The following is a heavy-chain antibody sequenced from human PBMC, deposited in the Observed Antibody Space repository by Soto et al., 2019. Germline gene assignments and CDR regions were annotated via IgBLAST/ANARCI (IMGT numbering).Heavy chain of an antibody. CDR2: ISANNGNS. Sequence: QVQLVQSGAEVKKPGASVKVSCKASGYTFTSYGISWVRQAPGQGLEWMGWISANNGNSNYAQKFKGRVTITTDTSTSTAYREVRSLRSDDTALYYCARKDNPVDYWGQGTLVTVSS. J-gene: IGHJ4*02. D-gene: IGHD1-20*01. CDR1: GYTFTSYG. V-gene: IGHV1-18*01. CDR3: ARKDNPVDY.